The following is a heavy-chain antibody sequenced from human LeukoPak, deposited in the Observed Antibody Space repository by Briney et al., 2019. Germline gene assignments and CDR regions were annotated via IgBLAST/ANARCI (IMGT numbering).Heavy chain of an antibody. J-gene: IGHJ4*02. D-gene: IGHD4-11*01. Sequence: GGSLRLSCAASGFTFSSYAMSWVRQAPEKRLEWVSTISGSGGGTYYADSVKGRFTISRDDSKNTLYLQMNSLRAEDTAVYYCARNSYSDYFDYWGQGTLVTVSS. CDR1: GFTFSSYA. V-gene: IGHV3-23*01. CDR3: ARNSYSDYFDY. CDR2: ISGSGGGT.